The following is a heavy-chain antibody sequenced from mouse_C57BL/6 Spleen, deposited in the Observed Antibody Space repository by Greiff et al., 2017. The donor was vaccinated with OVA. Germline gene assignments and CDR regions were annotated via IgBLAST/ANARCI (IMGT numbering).Heavy chain of an antibody. Sequence: QVQLQQPGAELVKPGASVKLSCKASGYTFTSYWMQWVKQRPGQGLEWIGEIDPSDSYTNYNQKFKGKATLTVDTSSSTAYMQLSSLTSEDSAVYYCARNYDYGYYCDYGGQGTTRTVSS. CDR1: GYTFTSYW. CDR2: IDPSDSYT. D-gene: IGHD2-4*01. V-gene: IGHV1-50*01. J-gene: IGHJ2*01. CDR3: ARNYDYGYYCDY.